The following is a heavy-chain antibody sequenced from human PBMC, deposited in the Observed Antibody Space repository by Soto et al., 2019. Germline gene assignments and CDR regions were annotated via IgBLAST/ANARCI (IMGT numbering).Heavy chain of an antibody. V-gene: IGHV4-39*01. D-gene: IGHD6-19*01. Sequence: SETLSLTCTVSGGFLSSSTHYWVWIRQPPGKGLQWIGSGFHSGNTYYNPSLKSRITISVDTSKNQFSLKLNSVTAADTAIYYCARRLDTTGWHYDNWGQGTLVTVS. J-gene: IGHJ4*02. CDR1: GGFLSSSTHY. CDR3: ARRLDTTGWHYDN. CDR2: GFHSGNT.